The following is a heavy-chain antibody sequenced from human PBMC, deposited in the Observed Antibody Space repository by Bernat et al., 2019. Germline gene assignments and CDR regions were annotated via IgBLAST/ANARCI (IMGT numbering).Heavy chain of an antibody. CDR1: GGSISSSSYY. V-gene: IGHV4-39*01. Sequence: QLQLQESGPGLVKPSETLSLTCTVSGGSISSSSYYWGWIRQPPGKGLEWIGSIYYSGSTYYNPSLKSRVTISVDTSKNQFSLKLSSVTAADTAVYYCARRHVRGVIWFDPWGQGTLVTVSS. CDR3: ARRHVRGVIWFDP. D-gene: IGHD3-10*01. CDR2: IYYSGST. J-gene: IGHJ5*02.